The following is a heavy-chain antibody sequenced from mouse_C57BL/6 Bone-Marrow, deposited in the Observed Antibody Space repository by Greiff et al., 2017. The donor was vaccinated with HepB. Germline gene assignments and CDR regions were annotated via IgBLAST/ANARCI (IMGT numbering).Heavy chain of an antibody. CDR2: IYPRSGNT. D-gene: IGHD2-3*01. Sequence: QVQLQQSGAELARPGASVKLSCKASGYTFTSYGLSWVKQRTGQGLEWIGEIYPRSGNTYYNEKFKGKATLTADKSSSTAYMELRSLTSDDSAVYFCARDDGYHWAWFAYWGQGTLVTVSA. V-gene: IGHV1-81*01. CDR3: ARDDGYHWAWFAY. CDR1: GYTFTSYG. J-gene: IGHJ3*01.